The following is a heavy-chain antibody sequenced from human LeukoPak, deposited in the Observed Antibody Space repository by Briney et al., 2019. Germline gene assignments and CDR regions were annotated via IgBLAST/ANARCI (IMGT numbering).Heavy chain of an antibody. J-gene: IGHJ3*01. Sequence: SQTLSLTCAISGDSVSSTSAAWNWIRQSPSRGLEWLGRTYYRSKWYNDYAVSVRGRITINADTSKNQVSLQVSSVTPEDTAVYYCARVWAVAGANDAFDVWGQGTMVTVSS. CDR1: GDSVSSTSAA. V-gene: IGHV6-1*01. CDR3: ARVWAVAGANDAFDV. D-gene: IGHD6-19*01. CDR2: TYYRSKWYN.